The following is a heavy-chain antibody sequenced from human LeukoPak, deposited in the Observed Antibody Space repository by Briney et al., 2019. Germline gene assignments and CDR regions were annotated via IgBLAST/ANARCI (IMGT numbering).Heavy chain of an antibody. CDR3: AKTYYDFWTRYYRGDHDAFDI. CDR1: GFTFSSYV. CDR2: ISAGDGRT. J-gene: IGHJ3*02. D-gene: IGHD3-3*01. V-gene: IGHV3-23*01. Sequence: WGSLRLSCAASGFTFSSYVMSWVRQAPGKGLEWVSTISAGDGRTFYADSVMGRFTISRDNSNNTLFLQMNRLRAEDTAVYYCAKTYYDFWTRYYRGDHDAFDIWGQGTMVTVSS.